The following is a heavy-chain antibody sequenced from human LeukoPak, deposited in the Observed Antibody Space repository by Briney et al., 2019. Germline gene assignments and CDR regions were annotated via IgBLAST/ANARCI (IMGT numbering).Heavy chain of an antibody. CDR3: ARANDYGDPLPRYMDV. V-gene: IGHV4-4*02. CDR2: IYHSGST. CDR1: GGSISSRNW. J-gene: IGHJ6*03. Sequence: ASGTLSLTCAVSGGSISSRNWWSWVRQPPGKGLEWIGEIYHSGSTNYNPSLKSRVTISVDKSKNQFSLKLSSVTAADTAVYYCARANDYGDPLPRYMDVWGKGTTVTVSS. D-gene: IGHD4-17*01.